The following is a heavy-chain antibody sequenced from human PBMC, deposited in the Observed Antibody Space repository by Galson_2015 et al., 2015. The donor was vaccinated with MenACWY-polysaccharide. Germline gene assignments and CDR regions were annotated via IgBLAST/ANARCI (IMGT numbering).Heavy chain of an antibody. V-gene: IGHV3-48*01. CDR1: GFDFTRYS. J-gene: IGHJ6*02. CDR3: ARERATVIADSNGMDV. CDR2: ITGSSETI. D-gene: IGHD2-21*01. Sequence: SLRLSCAASGFDFTRYSMNWVRQAPGKGLEWLSYITGSSETIYYADSVKGRFTISRDNAQKSLVPQLRSLTVEDTAVYYCARERATVIADSNGMDVWGQGTAVTVSS.